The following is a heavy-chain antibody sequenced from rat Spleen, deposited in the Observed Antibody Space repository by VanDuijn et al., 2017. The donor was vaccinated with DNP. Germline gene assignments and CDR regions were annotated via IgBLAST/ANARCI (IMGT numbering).Heavy chain of an antibody. CDR3: ARGTTGITPFAY. J-gene: IGHJ3*01. D-gene: IGHD1-9*01. V-gene: IGHV1-43*01. CDR2: INTGSEIT. CDR1: GYTFTSYY. Sequence: QVQLQQSGAELAKPGSSVKISCTASGYTFTSYYIGWIKQTTGQGLEYIGYINTGSEITYYNEKFKGKATLTVDKSSSTAFMQLSSLTPDDSAVYYCARGTTGITPFAYWGQGTRVTVSS.